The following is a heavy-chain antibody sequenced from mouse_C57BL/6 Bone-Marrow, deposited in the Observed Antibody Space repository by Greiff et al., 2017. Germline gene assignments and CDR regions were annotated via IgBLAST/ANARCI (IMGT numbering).Heavy chain of an antibody. V-gene: IGHV1-18*01. CDR2: INPNNGGT. Sequence: EVQLQQSGPELVKPGASVKIPCKASGYTFTDYNMDWVKQSHGKSLEWIGDINPNNGGTIYNQKFKGKATLTVDKSSSTAYMELRSLTSEDTAVYYCASEDGYYGGFAYWGQGTLVTVSA. D-gene: IGHD2-3*01. CDR3: ASEDGYYGGFAY. J-gene: IGHJ3*01. CDR1: GYTFTDYN.